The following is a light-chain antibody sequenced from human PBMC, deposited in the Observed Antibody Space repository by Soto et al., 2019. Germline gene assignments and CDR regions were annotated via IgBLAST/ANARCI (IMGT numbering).Light chain of an antibody. CDR3: SSYASSSTIL. V-gene: IGLV2-14*01. CDR2: EVS. CDR1: SSDVGGYNY. J-gene: IGLJ2*01. Sequence: QSVLTQPASVSGSPGQSITISCTGTSSDVGGYNYVSWYQQHPGKAPKLMIYEVSNRPSGVSNRFSGSKSGNTASLTISGLRAEDDADYYCSSYASSSTILFGGGTKLTVL.